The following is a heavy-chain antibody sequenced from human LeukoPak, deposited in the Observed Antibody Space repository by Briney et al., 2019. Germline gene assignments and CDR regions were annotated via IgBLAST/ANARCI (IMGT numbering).Heavy chain of an antibody. CDR3: ARAELWGCTNGVCAIN. J-gene: IGHJ4*02. CDR2: INSDGSST. V-gene: IGHV3-74*01. D-gene: IGHD2-8*01. CDR1: GFTFSSYW. Sequence: GGSLRLSCAASGFTFSSYWMHWVRQAPGKGLVWVSRINSDGSSTTYAGSVKGRFTISRDNAKNTLYLQMISLRAEDTAVYYCARAELWGCTNGVCAINWGQGTLVT.